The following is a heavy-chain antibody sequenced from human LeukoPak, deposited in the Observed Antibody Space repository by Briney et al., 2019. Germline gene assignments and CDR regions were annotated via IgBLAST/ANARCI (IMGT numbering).Heavy chain of an antibody. V-gene: IGHV4-39*01. CDR3: ARHGGYYAYYFDY. Sequence: SETLSLTCTVSGGSISSYYWSWIRQPPGKGLEWIGSIYYSGNTYYNPSLKSRVTISVDTSKSQFSLKLSSVIAADTAVYYCARHGGYYAYYFDYWGQGTLVTVSS. CDR1: GGSISSYY. D-gene: IGHD1-26*01. CDR2: IYYSGNT. J-gene: IGHJ4*02.